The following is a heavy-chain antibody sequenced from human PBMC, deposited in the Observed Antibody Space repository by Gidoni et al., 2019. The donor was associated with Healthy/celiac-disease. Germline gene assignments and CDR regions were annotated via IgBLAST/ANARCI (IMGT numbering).Heavy chain of an antibody. D-gene: IGHD1-1*01. CDR2: IYYSGST. CDR3: ARGASTTGTTPLDY. V-gene: IGHV4-59*01. J-gene: IGHJ4*02. CDR1: GGSISSYY. Sequence: QVQLQESGPGLVKPSETLSLTCTVSGGSISSYYWSWIRQPPGKGLEWIGYIYYSGSTNYYPSLKSRVTISVDTSKNQFSLQLSSVTAADTAVYYCARGASTTGTTPLDYWGQGTLVTVSS.